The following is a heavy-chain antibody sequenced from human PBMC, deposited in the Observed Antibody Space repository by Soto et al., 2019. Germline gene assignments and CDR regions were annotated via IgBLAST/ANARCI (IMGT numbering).Heavy chain of an antibody. CDR1: GYTFTSYG. CDR2: ISAYNGNT. Sequence: QVQLVQSGAEVKKPGASVKVSCKASGYTFTSYGISWVRQAPGQGLEWMGWISAYNGNTNYAQKLQGRVTMTPDTSTSTAYMELRSLRSDDTAVYYCARDDIVVVPAAISRRKNTPPYYMDVWGKGTTVTVSS. V-gene: IGHV1-18*01. D-gene: IGHD2-2*01. J-gene: IGHJ6*03. CDR3: ARDDIVVVPAAISRRKNTPPYYMDV.